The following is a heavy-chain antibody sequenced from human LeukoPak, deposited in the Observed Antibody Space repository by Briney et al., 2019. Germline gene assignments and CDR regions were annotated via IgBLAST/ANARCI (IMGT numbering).Heavy chain of an antibody. CDR1: RGSISSGNYY. CDR2: FHTRGST. D-gene: IGHD2-15*01. CDR3: ARVDGSCSGGSCPSGNWFDP. J-gene: IGHJ5*02. Sequence: SETLSLTCTVSRGSISSGNYYWSWIRQPAGKGLEWIGRFHTRGSTNYNPSLKSRVIISVDTSMNQFSLKLNSVTAADTAVYYCARVDGSCSGGSCPSGNWFDPWGQGTLVTVSS. V-gene: IGHV4-61*02.